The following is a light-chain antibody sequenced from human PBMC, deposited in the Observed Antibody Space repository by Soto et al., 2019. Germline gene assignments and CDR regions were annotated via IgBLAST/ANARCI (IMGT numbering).Light chain of an antibody. V-gene: IGLV2-14*01. J-gene: IGLJ1*01. CDR1: SSDVGGYNY. CDR3: NSYTSSSTYV. Sequence: QSALTQPASVSGSPGQSIAISCTGTSSDVGGYNYVSWYQQHPGKAAKLMLYDVSNRPSGVSSRFSGSKSGNTASLTISGLQAEDEADYSCNSYTSSSTYVFGTGTKLTVL. CDR2: DVS.